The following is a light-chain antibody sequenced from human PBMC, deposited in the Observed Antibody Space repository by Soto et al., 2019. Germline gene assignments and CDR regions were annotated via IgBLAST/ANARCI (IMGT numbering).Light chain of an antibody. CDR3: QTWGTGTPWV. Sequence: QSVLTQSPSASASLGASVKLTFTLSSGHSNYAIAWHQRQPEKGPRYLMKLNREGSHSKRDGIPDRFSGSSSGAERYLTISSLQSEDGADYYCQTWGTGTPWVFGGGIALAVL. V-gene: IGLV4-69*01. CDR1: SGHSNYA. J-gene: IGLJ3*02. CDR2: LNREGSH.